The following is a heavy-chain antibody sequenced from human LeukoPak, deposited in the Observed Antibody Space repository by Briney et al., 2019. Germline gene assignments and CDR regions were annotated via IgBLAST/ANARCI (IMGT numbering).Heavy chain of an antibody. J-gene: IGHJ4*02. V-gene: IGHV3-30*02. CDR2: IRFDGSNR. CDR1: GLTFSTFG. Sequence: GGSLRLSCAASGLTFSTFGMHWVRQAPGKGLEWVAFIRFDGSNRYYAESLKGRFTIPRDNSKNTLYLQMNSLRAEDTAIYFCAKGGYYFDYWGQGALVIVSS. CDR3: AKGGYYFDY.